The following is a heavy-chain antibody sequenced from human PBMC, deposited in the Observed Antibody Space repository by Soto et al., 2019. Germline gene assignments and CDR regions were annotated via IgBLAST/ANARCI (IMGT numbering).Heavy chain of an antibody. CDR2: INHSGST. CDR1: GGSFSGYY. D-gene: IGHD1-26*01. CDR3: AREVVGANDAFDI. J-gene: IGHJ3*02. Sequence: SETLSLTCAVYGGSFSGYYWSWIRQPPGKGLEWIGEINHSGSTNYNPSLKSRVTISVDTSKNQFSLKLSSVTAADTAVYYCAREVVGANDAFDIWGQGTMVTVSS. V-gene: IGHV4-34*01.